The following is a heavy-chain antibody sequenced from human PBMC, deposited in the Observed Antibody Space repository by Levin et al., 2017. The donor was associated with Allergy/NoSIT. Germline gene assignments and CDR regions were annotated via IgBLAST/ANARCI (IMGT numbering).Heavy chain of an antibody. CDR1: GFTFSSYD. CDR3: ARGAVGFGFDAFDI. J-gene: IGHJ3*02. D-gene: IGHD3-10*01. V-gene: IGHV3-13*04. CDR2: IGTAGDT. Sequence: AGESLKISCAASGFTFSSYDMHWVRQATGKGLEWVSAIGTAGDTYYPGSVKGRFTISRENAKNSLYLQMNSLRAGDTAVYYCARGAVGFGFDAFDIWGQGTMVTVSS.